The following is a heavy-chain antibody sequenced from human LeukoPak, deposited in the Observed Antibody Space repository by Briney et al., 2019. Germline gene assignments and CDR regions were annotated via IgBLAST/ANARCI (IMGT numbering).Heavy chain of an antibody. D-gene: IGHD3-10*01. CDR3: ARFYNSGKSRPGPNRWLDP. V-gene: IGHV4-34*01. CDR1: GGSFSGHY. Sequence: ASETLSLTCAVYGGSFSGHYWTWIRQPPGKGLEWIGEINHSGTTNYNPSLKSRLTISVDTSKNQVSLKLSSVTAADTAVYYCARFYNSGKSRPGPNRWLDPWGQGTLVTVSS. J-gene: IGHJ5*02. CDR2: INHSGTT.